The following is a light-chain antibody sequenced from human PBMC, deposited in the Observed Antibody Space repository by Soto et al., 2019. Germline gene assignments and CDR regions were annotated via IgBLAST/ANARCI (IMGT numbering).Light chain of an antibody. Sequence: QPVLTQPASVSGSPGQSITISCTGTSSDVGGYNYVSWYQQHTVKAPKLMIYDVTNRPSGVSDRFSGSKSGNTASLTISGLQAEDEADYYCSSYTSSSTPDVFGTGTKLTVL. CDR3: SSYTSSSTPDV. J-gene: IGLJ1*01. V-gene: IGLV2-14*01. CDR1: SSDVGGYNY. CDR2: DVT.